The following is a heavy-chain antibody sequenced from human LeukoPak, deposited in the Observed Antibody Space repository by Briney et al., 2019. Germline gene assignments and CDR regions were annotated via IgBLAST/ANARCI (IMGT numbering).Heavy chain of an antibody. CDR1: GYTFTAYY. J-gene: IGHJ4*02. D-gene: IGHD4-17*01. Sequence: GDSVKVSCKASGYTFTAYYMHWVRQAPGQGLEWMGWIKCDSGGTEYSRNYRGRVTMTRDTSISTAYMELSRLRSDDTAVYYCARGAPDYGDYEIDYWGQGTLVTVSS. CDR3: ARGAPDYGDYEIDY. CDR2: IKCDSGGT. V-gene: IGHV1-2*02.